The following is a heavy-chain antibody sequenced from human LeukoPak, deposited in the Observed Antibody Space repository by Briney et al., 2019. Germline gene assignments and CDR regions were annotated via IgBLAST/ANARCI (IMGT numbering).Heavy chain of an antibody. CDR1: GFTFSSYW. Sequence: GGSLRLSCEASGFTFSSYWMSSVRQAPGKGLEWVATIKEDGSEKYYVDSVKGRFTISRDNAKNSLYLQMNSLRVEDRAMYYCARAIGAAGSAWGQGTLVTVSS. D-gene: IGHD6-13*01. V-gene: IGHV3-7*04. J-gene: IGHJ5*02. CDR3: ARAIGAAGSA. CDR2: IKEDGSEK.